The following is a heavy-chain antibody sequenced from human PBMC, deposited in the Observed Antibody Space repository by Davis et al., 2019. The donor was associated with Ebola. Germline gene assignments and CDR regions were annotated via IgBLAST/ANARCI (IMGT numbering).Heavy chain of an antibody. J-gene: IGHJ4*02. CDR1: GFTFRSYA. D-gene: IGHD2-8*01. Sequence: GGSLRLSCAASGFTFRSYAMSWVRQAPGKGLEWVSAISGSCGSTYYADSVKGRFTISRDNSKNTLYLQMNSLRAEDTAVYYCAKGGYCTNGVCPEYYFDYWGQGTLVTVSS. CDR2: ISGSCGST. V-gene: IGHV3-23*01. CDR3: AKGGYCTNGVCPEYYFDY.